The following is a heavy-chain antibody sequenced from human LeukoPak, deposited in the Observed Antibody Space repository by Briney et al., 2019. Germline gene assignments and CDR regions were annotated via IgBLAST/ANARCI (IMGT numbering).Heavy chain of an antibody. V-gene: IGHV5-51*01. Sequence: GESLMISCQASGYTFTSYWIGWVRQMPGKGLEWMGIFYPLDSRTMYSPSFQGQVTISADRSISTAYLQWSSLEASDTAMYYYARLAPLLAPERDWFDPWGQGTLVTVSS. CDR3: ARLAPLLAPERDWFDP. J-gene: IGHJ5*02. D-gene: IGHD1-14*01. CDR2: FYPLDSRT. CDR1: GYTFTSYW.